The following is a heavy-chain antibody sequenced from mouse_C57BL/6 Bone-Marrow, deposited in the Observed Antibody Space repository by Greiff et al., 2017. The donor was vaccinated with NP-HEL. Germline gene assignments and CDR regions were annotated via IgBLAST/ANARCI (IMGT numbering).Heavy chain of an antibody. J-gene: IGHJ4*01. CDR1: GYSITSGYY. V-gene: IGHV3-6*01. CDR3: AREGYSNYYAMDY. Sequence: EVKLVESGPGLVKPSQSLSLTCSVTGYSITSGYYWNWIRQFPGNKLEWMGYISYDGSNNYNPSLKNRISITRDTSKNQFFLKLNSVTTEDTATYYCAREGYSNYYAMDYWGQGTSVTVSS. CDR2: ISYDGSN. D-gene: IGHD2-5*01.